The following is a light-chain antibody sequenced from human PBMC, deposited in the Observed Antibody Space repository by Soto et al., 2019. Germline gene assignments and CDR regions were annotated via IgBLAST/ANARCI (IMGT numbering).Light chain of an antibody. CDR3: QQYDSFPWT. J-gene: IGKJ1*01. CDR1: QSISSW. CDR2: DAS. V-gene: IGKV1-5*01. Sequence: DIQMTQSPSTLSASVGDRVTITCRASQSISSWLAWYQQKPGKAPKLLIYDASSLESAVPSRFSGSGSGTEFTLTISSLQPDDLATYFCQQYDSFPWTFGQGTKVEIK.